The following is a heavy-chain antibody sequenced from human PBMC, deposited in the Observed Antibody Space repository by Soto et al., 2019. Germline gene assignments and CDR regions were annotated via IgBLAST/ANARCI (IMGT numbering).Heavy chain of an antibody. CDR3: AKGHGSGSYSSLFDY. V-gene: IGHV3-23*01. CDR2: ISGSGGST. D-gene: IGHD3-10*01. Sequence: PGGSLRLSCAASGFTFSSYAMSWVRQAPGKGLEWVSAISGSGGSTYYADSVKGRFTISRDNSKNTLYLQMNSLRAEDTAVYYCAKGHGSGSYSSLFDYWGQGTLVTVSS. J-gene: IGHJ4*02. CDR1: GFTFSSYA.